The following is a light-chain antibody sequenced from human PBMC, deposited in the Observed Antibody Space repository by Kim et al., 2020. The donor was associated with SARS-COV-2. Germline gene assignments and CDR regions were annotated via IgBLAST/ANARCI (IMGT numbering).Light chain of an antibody. J-gene: IGLJ3*02. CDR3: QSYDDARSRWV. V-gene: IGLV6-57*01. CDR1: SGSIANNN. Sequence: LTLPFPRNSGSIANNNVQWYQQRPGNSPTTVLYQEDQRPSRVPDRFSGSIDRSSNSASLTISGLKSEDEADYYFQSYDDARSRWVFGGGTQLTVL. CDR2: QED.